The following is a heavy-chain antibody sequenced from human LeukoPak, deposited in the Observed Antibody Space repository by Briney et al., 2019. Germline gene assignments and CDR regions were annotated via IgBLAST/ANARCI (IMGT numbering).Heavy chain of an antibody. Sequence: GESLKISCKGSGYSFTSYWIGWVRQMPGKGLEWMGIIYPVDSDTRYSPSFQGQVTISADKSISTAYLQWSSLKASDTAMYYCATGYSSGWYPTYFDYWGQGTLVTVSS. CDR3: ATGYSSGWYPTYFDY. J-gene: IGHJ4*02. V-gene: IGHV5-51*01. CDR1: GYSFTSYW. D-gene: IGHD6-19*01. CDR2: IYPVDSDT.